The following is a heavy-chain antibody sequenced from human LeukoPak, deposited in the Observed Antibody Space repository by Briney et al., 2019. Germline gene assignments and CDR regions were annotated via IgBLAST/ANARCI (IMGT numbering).Heavy chain of an antibody. D-gene: IGHD2-21*02. V-gene: IGHV1-46*01. J-gene: IGHJ3*02. CDR3: ARVGCSGDCYADAFDI. Sequence: ASVKVSCKASGYTFTRYYMHWVRQAPGQGLEWMGIINPSGGSTSYAQKFQGSVTMTRDTSTSTVYMELSSLRSEDTAIYYCARVGCSGDCYADAFDIWGQGTMVTVSS. CDR1: GYTFTRYY. CDR2: INPSGGST.